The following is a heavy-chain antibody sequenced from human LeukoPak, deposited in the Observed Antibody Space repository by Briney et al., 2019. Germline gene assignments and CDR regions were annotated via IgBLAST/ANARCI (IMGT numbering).Heavy chain of an antibody. CDR1: GYTFTSYG. V-gene: IGHV1-69*05. CDR3: ARVSHYCSGGSCYHRGLDY. J-gene: IGHJ4*02. Sequence: GASVKVSCKASGYTFTSYGISWVRQAPGQGLEWMGGIIPIFGTANYAQKFQGRVTITTDESTSTAYMELSSLRSEDTAVYYCARVSHYCSGGSCYHRGLDYWGQGTLVTVSS. CDR2: IIPIFGTA. D-gene: IGHD2-15*01.